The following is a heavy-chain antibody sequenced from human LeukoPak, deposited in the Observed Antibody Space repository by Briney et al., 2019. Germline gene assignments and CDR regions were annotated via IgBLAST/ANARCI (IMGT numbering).Heavy chain of an antibody. J-gene: IGHJ5*02. V-gene: IGHV1-2*02. CDR3: ARDNSVGDIAWWFDP. CDR1: GYTFTSYY. D-gene: IGHD3-16*02. Sequence: ASVKVSCKASGYTFTSYYMHWVRQAPGQGLEWMGWINPNSGGTNYAQKFRGRVTMTRDTSISTAYMELSRLRSDDTAVYYCARDNSVGDIAWWFDPWGQGTLVTVSS. CDR2: INPNSGGT.